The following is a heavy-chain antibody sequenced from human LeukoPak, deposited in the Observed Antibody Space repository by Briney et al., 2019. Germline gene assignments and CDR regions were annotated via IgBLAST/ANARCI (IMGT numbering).Heavy chain of an antibody. D-gene: IGHD2-8*02. CDR3: AKGGRDTGGNWFDP. CDR1: GFTFSSYG. V-gene: IGHV3-30*18. Sequence: GGSLRLSCAASGFTFSSYGMHWVRQAPGKGLEWVAVISYDGSYKYYADSVKGRSTISRDNSKNMLYLQMNSLRAEDTAVYYCAKGGRDTGGNWFDPWGQGTLVTVSS. J-gene: IGHJ5*02. CDR2: ISYDGSYK.